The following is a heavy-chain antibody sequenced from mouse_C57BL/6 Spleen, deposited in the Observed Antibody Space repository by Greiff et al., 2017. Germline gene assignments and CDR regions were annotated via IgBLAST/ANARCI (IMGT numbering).Heavy chain of an antibody. D-gene: IGHD1-1*01. CDR3: ARDYYGSSFYYYAMDC. V-gene: IGHV1-80*01. CDR1: GYAFSSYW. J-gene: IGHJ4*01. Sequence: VQLQQPGAELVKPGASVKISCKASGYAFSSYWMNWVKQRPGKGLEWIGQIYPGDGDTNYNGKFKGKATLTADKSSSTAYMQLSSLTSEDSAVYFCARDYYGSSFYYYAMDCWGQGASVTVSS. CDR2: IYPGDGDT.